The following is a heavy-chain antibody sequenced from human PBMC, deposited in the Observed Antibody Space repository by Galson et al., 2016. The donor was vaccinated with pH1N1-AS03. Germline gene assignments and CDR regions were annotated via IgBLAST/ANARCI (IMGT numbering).Heavy chain of an antibody. V-gene: IGHV1-69*13. CDR2: IHPIFGTQ. D-gene: IGHD2-21*02. CDR1: GGTFSNYA. CDR3: AGDRHSESSGRDFYESEH. Sequence: SVKVSCKVSGGTFSNYAISWMRQAPGQGLEWMGGIHPIFGTQSYAQKFQGRLTLTADDSTDAAYMELTSLTSEDQAIYYRAGDRHSESSGRDFYESEHWGQGTLVIVSS. J-gene: IGHJ4*02.